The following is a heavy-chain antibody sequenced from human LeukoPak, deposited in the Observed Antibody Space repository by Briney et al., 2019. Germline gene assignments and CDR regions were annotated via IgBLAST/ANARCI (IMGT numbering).Heavy chain of an antibody. J-gene: IGHJ3*02. V-gene: IGHV4-30-4*01. D-gene: IGHD6-13*01. Sequence: PSETLSLTCTVSGGSISSTDHYWSWIRQPPGKGLEWIGYIYYSGSTYYNPSLKSRLTILLDMSKNQFSLKLSSVTAADTAVYYCASSWYKERNDAFDIWGQGTMVTVSS. CDR2: IYYSGST. CDR3: ASSWYKERNDAFDI. CDR1: GGSISSTDHY.